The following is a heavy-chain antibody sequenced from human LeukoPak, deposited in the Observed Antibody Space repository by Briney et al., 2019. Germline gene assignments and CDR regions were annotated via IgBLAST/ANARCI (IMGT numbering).Heavy chain of an antibody. Sequence: ASVKVSCKASGGTFSSYAISWVRQAPGQGLEWRGRIIPILGIANYAQKFQGRVTITADKSTSTAYMELSSLRSEDTAVYYCARDGSDDILTGYPYSFDYWGQGTLVTVSS. D-gene: IGHD3-9*01. J-gene: IGHJ4*02. CDR1: GGTFSSYA. CDR3: ARDGSDDILTGYPYSFDY. CDR2: IIPILGIA. V-gene: IGHV1-69*04.